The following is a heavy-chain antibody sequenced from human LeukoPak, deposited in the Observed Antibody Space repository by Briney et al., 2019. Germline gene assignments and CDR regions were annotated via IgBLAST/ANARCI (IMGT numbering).Heavy chain of an antibody. Sequence: GGSLRLSCAASGFTFDDYAMHWVRQAPGKGLEWVSGISWNSGSIGYADSVKGRFTISRDNAKSSLYLQMNSLRAEDTALYYCAKADHYYDSSGRYWYFDLWGRGTLVTVSS. V-gene: IGHV3-9*01. CDR1: GFTFDDYA. J-gene: IGHJ2*01. D-gene: IGHD3-22*01. CDR3: AKADHYYDSSGRYWYFDL. CDR2: ISWNSGSI.